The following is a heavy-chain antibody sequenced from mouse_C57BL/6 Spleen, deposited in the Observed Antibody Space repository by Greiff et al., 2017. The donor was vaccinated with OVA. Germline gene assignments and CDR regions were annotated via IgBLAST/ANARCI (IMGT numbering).Heavy chain of an antibody. CDR3: TRSPIYYYGSSYYFDY. V-gene: IGHV1-5*01. J-gene: IGHJ2*01. Sequence: EVKLVESGTVLARPGASVKMSCKTSGYTFTSYWMHWVKQRPGQGLEWIGAIYPGNSDTSYNQKFKGKAKLTAVTSASTAYMELSSLTNEDSAVYYCTRSPIYYYGSSYYFDYWGQGTTLTVSS. CDR2: IYPGNSDT. D-gene: IGHD1-1*01. CDR1: GYTFTSYW.